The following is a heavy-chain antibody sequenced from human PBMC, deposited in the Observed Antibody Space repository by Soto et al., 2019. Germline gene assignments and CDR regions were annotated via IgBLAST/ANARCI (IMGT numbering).Heavy chain of an antibody. V-gene: IGHV3-15*07. Sequence: GGSLRLSCAASGFTFSNAWMNWVRQAPGKGLEWVGRIKSKTDGGTTDYAAPVKGRFTISRDDSKNTLYLQMNSLKTEDTAVYYCTTDPFGTTVIEGMMTFDIWGQGTMVTVSS. CDR1: GFTFSNAW. CDR3: TTDPFGTTVIEGMMTFDI. CDR2: IKSKTDGGTT. D-gene: IGHD4-17*01. J-gene: IGHJ3*02.